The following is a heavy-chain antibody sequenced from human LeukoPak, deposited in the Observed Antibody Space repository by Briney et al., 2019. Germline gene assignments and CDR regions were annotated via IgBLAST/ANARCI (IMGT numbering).Heavy chain of an antibody. CDR3: ARDHYSSYYYYMDV. Sequence: GASVKVSCKASGYTFTGYYMHWVRQAPGQGLEWMGWINPNSGGTNYAQKFQGRVTMTRDTSISTAYMELSRLRSDDTAVYYCARDHYSSYYYYMDVWGKGTTVTVSS. J-gene: IGHJ6*03. V-gene: IGHV1-2*02. CDR1: GYTFTGYY. D-gene: IGHD4-11*01. CDR2: INPNSGGT.